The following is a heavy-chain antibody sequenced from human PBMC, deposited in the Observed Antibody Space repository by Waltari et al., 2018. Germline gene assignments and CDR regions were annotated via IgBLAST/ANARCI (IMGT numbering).Heavy chain of an antibody. J-gene: IGHJ3*02. CDR3: ATGTGTVGTFDI. D-gene: IGHD1-7*01. CDR1: GYTLTALS. V-gene: IGHV1-24*01. CDR2: FDPEDGET. Sequence: QVQLVQSGAEVKKPGASVKVSCKVSGYTLTALSRPWGRQAPGKGLEWMGGFDPEDGETIYAQKFQGRVTMTEDTSTDTAYMELSSLRSEDTAVYYCATGTGTVGTFDIWGQGTMVTVSS.